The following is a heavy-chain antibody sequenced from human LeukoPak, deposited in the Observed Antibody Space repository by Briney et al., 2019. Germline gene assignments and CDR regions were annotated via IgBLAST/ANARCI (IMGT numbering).Heavy chain of an antibody. CDR1: GFTFSSYW. J-gene: IGHJ4*02. V-gene: IGHV3-7*01. Sequence: QPGGSLRLSCAASGFTFSSYWMSWVRQAPGKGLEWVANIKQDGSEKYYVDSVKGRFTISRDNAKNSLYLQMNSLRAEDTAVYYCAKSQLIGSYHPPGYWGQGTLVTVSS. CDR2: IKQDGSEK. D-gene: IGHD3-10*01. CDR3: AKSQLIGSYHPPGY.